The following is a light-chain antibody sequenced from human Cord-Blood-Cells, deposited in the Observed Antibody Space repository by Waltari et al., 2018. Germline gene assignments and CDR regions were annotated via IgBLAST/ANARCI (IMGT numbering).Light chain of an antibody. CDR2: DVS. V-gene: IGLV2-11*01. Sequence: QSALTQPRSVSGSPGQSVTISCTGTSSDVGGYNYVSWYQQHPGKAPKLMIYDVSKRPSGVPDRFSGSKSGNTASLTISGLQAGDEADYYCSSYAGSNWVFGGGTKLTVL. J-gene: IGLJ3*02. CDR3: SSYAGSNWV. CDR1: SSDVGGYNY.